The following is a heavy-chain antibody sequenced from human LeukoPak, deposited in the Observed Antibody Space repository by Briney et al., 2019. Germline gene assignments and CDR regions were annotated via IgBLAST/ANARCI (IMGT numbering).Heavy chain of an antibody. CDR3: ARARGLDYGDYVRWFDP. V-gene: IGHV3-30*04. J-gene: IGHJ5*02. Sequence: GGSLRLSCAASGFAFSSYAMHWVRQAPGKGLEWVAVISYDGSNKYYADSVKGRFTISRDNSKNTLYLQMNSLRAEDTAVYYCARARGLDYGDYVRWFDPWGQGTLVIVSS. CDR1: GFAFSSYA. D-gene: IGHD4-17*01. CDR2: ISYDGSNK.